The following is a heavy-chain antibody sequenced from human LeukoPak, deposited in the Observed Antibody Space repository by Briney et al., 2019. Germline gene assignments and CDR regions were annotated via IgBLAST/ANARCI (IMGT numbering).Heavy chain of an antibody. CDR3: AREEIALAGTTLAY. J-gene: IGHJ4*02. D-gene: IGHD6-19*01. Sequence: PGGSLRLSCAASGFTFSDYYMSWIRQAPGKGLEWVSYISSSGSSIYYADSVKGRFTISRDNAKNSLYLQMNSLRAEDTAVYYCAREEIALAGTTLAYWGQGALVTVSS. V-gene: IGHV3-11*01. CDR2: ISSSGSSI. CDR1: GFTFSDYY.